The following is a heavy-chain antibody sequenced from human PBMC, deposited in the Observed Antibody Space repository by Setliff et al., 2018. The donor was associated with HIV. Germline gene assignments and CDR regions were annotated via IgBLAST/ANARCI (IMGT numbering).Heavy chain of an antibody. D-gene: IGHD1-26*01. J-gene: IGHJ4*02. CDR2: LNTETGNS. Sequence: GASVKVSCKASGYTLTTYGISWVRQAPGQGLQWMGWLNTETGNSMYARGFTGRFVFSLDTPVSTAFLQINSLKAEDTAMYYCARVGSYWSTFDYWGQGALGTVSS. V-gene: IGHV7-4-1*02. CDR1: GYTLTTYG. CDR3: ARVGSYWSTFDY.